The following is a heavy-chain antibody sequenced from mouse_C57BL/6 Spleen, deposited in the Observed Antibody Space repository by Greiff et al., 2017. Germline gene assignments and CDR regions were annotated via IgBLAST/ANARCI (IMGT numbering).Heavy chain of an antibody. CDR2: IDPSDSYT. Sequence: VKLQQPGAELVMPGASVKLSCKASGYTFTSYWMHWVKQRPGPGLEWIGEIDPSDSYTNYNQKFQGKATLTVDKSSSTAYMQLSSLTSGDSAVYYCARYYYSSSYYAMDDWGQGTSVTVSS. J-gene: IGHJ4*01. CDR3: ARYYYSSSYYAMDD. V-gene: IGHV1-69*01. D-gene: IGHD1-1*01. CDR1: GYTFTSYW.